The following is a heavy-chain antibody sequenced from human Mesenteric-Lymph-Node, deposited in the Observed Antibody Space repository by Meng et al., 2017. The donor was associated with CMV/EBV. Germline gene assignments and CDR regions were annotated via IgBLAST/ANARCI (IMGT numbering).Heavy chain of an antibody. D-gene: IGHD3-10*01. V-gene: IGHV2-5*02. CDR1: GFSISKSGMG. Sequence: GFSISKSGMGVGWIRQPPGKALEWLALIYWDDDTGYSPSLNSRRTITKDTSKNQVVLTMTNVDPVDTATYYCVHTYYYGSGSAPFDSWGQGTLVTVSS. CDR2: IYWDDDT. CDR3: VHTYYYGSGSAPFDS. J-gene: IGHJ4*02.